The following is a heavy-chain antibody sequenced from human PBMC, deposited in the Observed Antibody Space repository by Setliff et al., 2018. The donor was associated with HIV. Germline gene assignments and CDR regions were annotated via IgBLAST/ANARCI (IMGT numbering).Heavy chain of an antibody. J-gene: IGHJ3*02. D-gene: IGHD3-16*02. CDR1: GGSFSGYY. CDR3: ARGRGVYDYVWGSYRYKGAFDI. CDR2: INHSGST. V-gene: IGHV4-34*01. Sequence: LSLTCAVYGGSFSGYYWSWIRQPPGKGLEWIGEINHSGSTNYNPSLKSRVTISVDTSKNQFSLKLSSVTAADTAVYYYARGRGVYDYVWGSYRYKGAFDIWGQGTMVTVSS.